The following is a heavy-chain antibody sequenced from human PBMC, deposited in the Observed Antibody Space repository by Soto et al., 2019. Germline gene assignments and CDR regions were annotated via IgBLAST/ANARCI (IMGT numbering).Heavy chain of an antibody. CDR1: GFTFSDAW. Sequence: EVQLEESGGDLVKPGGSLTLSCVGSGFTFSDAWMSWVRQAPGKGLEWVGRIKSKTDGGTIDYAAPVKGRFTISRHDSRNRLYLEINSLQTEDTAVYYCAVHSTTWFRDYFQNWGQGTLVTVTS. V-gene: IGHV3-15*01. D-gene: IGHD3-10*01. CDR3: AVHSTTWFRDYFQN. J-gene: IGHJ1*01. CDR2: IKSKTDGGTI.